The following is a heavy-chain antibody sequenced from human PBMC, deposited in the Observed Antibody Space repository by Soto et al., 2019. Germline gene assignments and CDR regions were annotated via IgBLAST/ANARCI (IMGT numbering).Heavy chain of an antibody. CDR1: GFTFSSFA. D-gene: IGHD6-6*01. Sequence: GGSLRLSCAASGFTFSSFAMYWVRQAPGKGLEWVAVISYDGNNKYYADSVKGRFTISRDNSKNTLYLQMNSLRAEDTAVYYCARGKYSSRTSGVDYWGQGTLVTVSS. CDR2: ISYDGNNK. CDR3: ARGKYSSRTSGVDY. V-gene: IGHV3-30-3*01. J-gene: IGHJ4*02.